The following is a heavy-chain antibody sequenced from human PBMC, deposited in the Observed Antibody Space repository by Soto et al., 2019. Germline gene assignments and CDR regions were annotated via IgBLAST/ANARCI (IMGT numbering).Heavy chain of an antibody. CDR1: RFTFGRYN. V-gene: IGHV3-21*01. D-gene: IGHD4-17*01. CDR2: INPSSTYI. J-gene: IGHJ4*02. CDR3: ARAWSDYGDFDY. Sequence: EVQLVESGGGLVKPGGSLRLSCAASRFTFGRYNINWVRQAPGKGLEWVSSINPSSTYIYYTDSVRGRFTISRDNAKNSLYLQMNSLRAEDTAVYYCARAWSDYGDFDYWGQGALVTVSS.